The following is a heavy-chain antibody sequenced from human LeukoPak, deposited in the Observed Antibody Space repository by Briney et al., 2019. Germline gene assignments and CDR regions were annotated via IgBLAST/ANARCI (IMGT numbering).Heavy chain of an antibody. J-gene: IGHJ1*01. CDR2: MNPNSGNT. CDR3: ARAAAAGTSEYFQH. Sequence: ASVNVSCKASGYTFTSYDINWVRQATGQGLEWMGWMNPNSGNTGYAQKFQGRVTMTRNTSISTAYMELSSLRSEDTAVYYCARAAAAGTSEYFQHWGQGTLVTVSS. V-gene: IGHV1-8*02. D-gene: IGHD6-13*01. CDR1: GYTFTSYD.